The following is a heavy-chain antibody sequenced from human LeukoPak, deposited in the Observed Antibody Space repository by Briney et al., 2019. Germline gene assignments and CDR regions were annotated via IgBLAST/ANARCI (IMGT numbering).Heavy chain of an antibody. V-gene: IGHV1-46*01. CDR3: ARGRHSYESSDYYYEGDAFDI. Sequence: ASVKVSCKASGYTFTSYYMHWVRQAPGHGLEWMGIINPSGGSTSYAQTFQGRVTMTRDMSTSTVYMALSSLRTEHTAVYYCARGRHSYESSDYYYEGDAFDIWGQGTMVTVSS. CDR1: GYTFTSYY. J-gene: IGHJ3*02. D-gene: IGHD3-22*01. CDR2: INPSGGST.